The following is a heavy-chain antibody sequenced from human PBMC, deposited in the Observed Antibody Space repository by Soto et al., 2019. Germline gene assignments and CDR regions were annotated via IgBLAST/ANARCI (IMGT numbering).Heavy chain of an antibody. CDR2: IYSGGST. CDR1: WFTVSSNY. V-gene: IGHV3-53*01. J-gene: IGHJ6*02. Sequence: GSLRLSCAASWFTVSSNYMSWVRQAPGKGLEWVSVIYSGGSTYYADSVRGRFTISRDNSKNTLYLQMKSLRAEDTAVYYCARDPPATRHGMDVWGQGTTVTVSS. CDR3: ARDPPATRHGMDV.